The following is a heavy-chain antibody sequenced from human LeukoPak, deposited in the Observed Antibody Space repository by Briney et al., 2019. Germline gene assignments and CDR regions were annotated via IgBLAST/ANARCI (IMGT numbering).Heavy chain of an antibody. CDR2: IIPLFGTA. CDR1: GGTFSSYA. J-gene: IGHJ5*02. Sequence: GASVKVSCEASGGTFSSYAISWVRQAPGQGLEWMGGIIPLFGTANYAQKFQGRVTITADKSTSTAYMELSSLRSEDTAVYYCASRYYDILTGPNWFDPWGQGTLVTVSS. D-gene: IGHD3-9*01. V-gene: IGHV1-69*06. CDR3: ASRYYDILTGPNWFDP.